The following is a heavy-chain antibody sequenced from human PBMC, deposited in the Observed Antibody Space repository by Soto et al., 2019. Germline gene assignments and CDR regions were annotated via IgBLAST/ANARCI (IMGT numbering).Heavy chain of an antibody. V-gene: IGHV4-34*01. Sequence: PCQTLSLTWSVYPGSFSGCYWSWMHHHPVKGLGRIGEINHSGSTNYNPSLKSRVTISVDTSKNQFSLKLSSVTAAETAVYYCARAHRYCSGGSCPAHYYCYYGMDVWGQGTRGTVSS. CDR1: PGSFSGCY. J-gene: IGHJ6*02. D-gene: IGHD2-15*01. CDR2: INHSGST. CDR3: ARAHRYCSGGSCPAHYYCYYGMDV.